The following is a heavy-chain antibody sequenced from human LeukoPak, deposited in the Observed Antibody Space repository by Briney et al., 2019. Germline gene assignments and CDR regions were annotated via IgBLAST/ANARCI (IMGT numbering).Heavy chain of an antibody. Sequence: SVKVSCKASGGTFSSYAISWVRQAPGQGLEWMGGIIPIFGSANYAQKFQGRVTITADESTSTAYMELSSLRSEDTAVYYCAREGTLATVNYYYYYMDVWGKGTTVTISS. CDR3: AREGTLATVNYYYYYMDV. V-gene: IGHV1-69*13. CDR1: GGTFSSYA. CDR2: IIPIFGSA. J-gene: IGHJ6*03. D-gene: IGHD4-11*01.